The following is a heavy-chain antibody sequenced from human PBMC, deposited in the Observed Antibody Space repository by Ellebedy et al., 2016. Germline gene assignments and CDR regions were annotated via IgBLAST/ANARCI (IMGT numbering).Heavy chain of an antibody. J-gene: IGHJ3*01. CDR1: HFPFTTYY. D-gene: IGHD6-19*01. Sequence: GGSLRLXCTASHFPFTTYYMSWVRQAPGKGLEWVANINQHGSEKYYVDSVKGRFSISRDNSKNTLSLQMNSLRGEDSAIYYCARGPYSSGHCDAFDVWGRGTTVTVSS. CDR3: ARGPYSSGHCDAFDV. CDR2: INQHGSEK. V-gene: IGHV3-7*01.